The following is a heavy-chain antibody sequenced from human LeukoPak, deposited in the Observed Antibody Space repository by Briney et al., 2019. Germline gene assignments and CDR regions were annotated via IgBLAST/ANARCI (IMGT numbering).Heavy chain of an antibody. CDR1: GYTFTGYY. D-gene: IGHD6-13*01. V-gene: IGHV1-18*04. CDR2: INANNGNT. CDR3: ARGPIAAAGDY. J-gene: IGHJ4*02. Sequence: GASVKVSCKASGYTFTGYYMHWVRQAPGQGLEWMGWINANNGNTNYARNLQGRVTMTRDTSTSTAYMELRSLRSDDTAVYYCARGPIAAAGDYWGQGTLVTVSS.